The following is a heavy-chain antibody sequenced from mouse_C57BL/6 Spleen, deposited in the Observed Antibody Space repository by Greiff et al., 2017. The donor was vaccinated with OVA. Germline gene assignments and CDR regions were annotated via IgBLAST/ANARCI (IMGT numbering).Heavy chain of an antibody. CDR3: ARMNYYAMDY. Sequence: VQLKESGPGLVKPSQSLSLTCSVTGYSITSGYYWNWIRQFPGNKLEWMGYISYDGSNNYNPSLKNRISITRDTSKHQFFLKLNSVTTEDTATYYCARMNYYAMDYWGQGTSVTVSS. CDR1: GYSITSGYY. J-gene: IGHJ4*01. V-gene: IGHV3-6*01. CDR2: ISYDGSN.